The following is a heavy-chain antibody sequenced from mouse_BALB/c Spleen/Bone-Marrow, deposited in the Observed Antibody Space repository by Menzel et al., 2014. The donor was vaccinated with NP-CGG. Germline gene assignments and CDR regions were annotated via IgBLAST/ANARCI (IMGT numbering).Heavy chain of an antibody. V-gene: IGHV5-6-4*01. CDR1: GFTFSSYT. CDR3: TRSYYRYDEEAWFAY. D-gene: IGHD2-14*01. Sequence: EVKLVESGGGLVKPGGSLKLSCAASGFTFSSYTMSWVRQTPEKRLEWVATISSGGCYTYYPDSVKGRFTISRDNAKNTLYLQMSSLKSEDTAMYYCTRSYYRYDEEAWFAYWGQGTLVTVSA. J-gene: IGHJ3*01. CDR2: ISSGGCYT.